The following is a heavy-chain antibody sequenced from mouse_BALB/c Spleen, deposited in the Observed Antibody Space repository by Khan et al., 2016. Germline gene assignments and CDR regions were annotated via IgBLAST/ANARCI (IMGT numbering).Heavy chain of an antibody. V-gene: IGHV2-9*02. D-gene: IGHD1-3*01. Sequence: QVPLKESGPGLVAPSQSLSITCTVSGFSLTSYGVHWVRQPPGKGLEWLGVIWAGGSTNYKSALMSRLSISQDNSTRQVFLKMIRLQTDDTAMYYCARDLWYDSGRSLDYWGQGTTLTVSS. CDR2: IWAGGST. J-gene: IGHJ2*01. CDR3: ARDLWYDSGRSLDY. CDR1: GFSLTSYG.